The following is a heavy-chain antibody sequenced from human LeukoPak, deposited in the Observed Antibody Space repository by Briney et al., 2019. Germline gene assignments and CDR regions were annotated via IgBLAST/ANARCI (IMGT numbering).Heavy chain of an antibody. D-gene: IGHD3-10*01. V-gene: IGHV4-30-4*01. CDR1: GGSISNDGYY. CDR3: ARFGSGQPRRWFDP. J-gene: IGHJ5*02. Sequence: SETLSLTCSVSGGSISNDGYYWSWIRQPPGKGLEWIGYIYYDGKAYHNPSLKSHITISVDTSKNQFSLKLNSVTAADTAVYYCARFGSGQPRRWFDPWGQGTLVSVSS. CDR2: IYYDGKA.